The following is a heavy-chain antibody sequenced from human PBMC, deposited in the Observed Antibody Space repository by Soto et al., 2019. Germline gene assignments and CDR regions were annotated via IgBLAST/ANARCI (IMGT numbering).Heavy chain of an antibody. CDR2: INHSGST. J-gene: IGHJ5*02. D-gene: IGHD3-10*01. Sequence: PSETLSLTCAVYGGSFSGYYWSWIRQPPGKGLEWIGEINHSGSTNYNPSLKSRVTISVDTSKNQFSLKLSSVTAADTAVYYCARGRRLSGGGWLDPWGQGTLVTVSS. CDR1: GGSFSGYY. CDR3: ARGRRLSGGGWLDP. V-gene: IGHV4-34*01.